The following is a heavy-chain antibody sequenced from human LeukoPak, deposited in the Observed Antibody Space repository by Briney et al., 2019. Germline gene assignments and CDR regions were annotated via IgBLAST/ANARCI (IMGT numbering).Heavy chain of an antibody. D-gene: IGHD6-19*01. J-gene: IGHJ4*02. Sequence: PGGSLRLSCAASGFIFSSYAMHWVRQAPGKGLEWVAVISYDGSNKYYADSVKGRFTISRDNFKNTLYLQMNSLRTEDTAVYHCARGMWQWLVGIDYWGQGTLVTVSS. CDR3: ARGMWQWLVGIDY. V-gene: IGHV3-30*04. CDR1: GFIFSSYA. CDR2: ISYDGSNK.